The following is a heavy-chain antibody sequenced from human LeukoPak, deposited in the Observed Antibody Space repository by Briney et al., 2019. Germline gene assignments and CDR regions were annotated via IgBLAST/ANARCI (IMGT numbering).Heavy chain of an antibody. CDR3: AREYSSPSYYMDV. CDR1: GFTFSSYW. Sequence: GGSLRLSCVASGFTFSSYWMSWVRQAPGKGLEWLAYISDTSETMSYADSVKGRFTISRDNFKNFLYLQMNSLRAEDTAVYYCAREYSSPSYYMDVWGKGTTVTVSS. D-gene: IGHD6-19*01. V-gene: IGHV3-48*01. J-gene: IGHJ6*03. CDR2: ISDTSETM.